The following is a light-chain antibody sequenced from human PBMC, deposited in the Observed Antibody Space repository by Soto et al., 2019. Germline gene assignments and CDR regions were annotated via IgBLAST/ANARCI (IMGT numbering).Light chain of an antibody. CDR2: EVS. CDR3: TSYAASNNYV. J-gene: IGLJ1*01. Sequence: QSVLTQPPSASGFPGQSVTISCTGTSSDVGRYNHVSWYQQHPGKAPKLMIYEVSGRPSGVPDRFSGSKSGNTASLTVSGLQAEDEADYYCTSYAASNNYVFGTGTKLTVL. V-gene: IGLV2-8*01. CDR1: SSDVGRYNH.